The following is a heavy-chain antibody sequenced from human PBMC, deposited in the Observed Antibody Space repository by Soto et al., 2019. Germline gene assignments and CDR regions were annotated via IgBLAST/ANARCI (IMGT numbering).Heavy chain of an antibody. CDR2: IAPIFGTP. Sequence: GASVKVSCKASGGTFSNYGISWVRQAPGQGLEWMGGIAPIFGTPNYAQQFQGRVTITADESTSTAYMELSSLRSEDTAVYYCARGVFNYDYESNGYTFDFWGPGTQVTVSS. CDR1: GGTFSNYG. J-gene: IGHJ4*02. V-gene: IGHV1-69*13. CDR3: ARGVFNYDYESNGYTFDF. D-gene: IGHD3-22*01.